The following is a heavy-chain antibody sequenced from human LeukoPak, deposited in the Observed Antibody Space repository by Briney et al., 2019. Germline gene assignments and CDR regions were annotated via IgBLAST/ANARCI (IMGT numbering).Heavy chain of an antibody. Sequence: ASVKVSCKASGYTFTSYAMHWVRQAPGQRLEWMGWINAGNGNTKYSQKFQGRVTITGDTSASTAYMELSSLRSEDTAVYYCARVFGEYQLPYDYWGQGTLVTVSS. CDR2: INAGNGNT. CDR1: GYTFTSYA. CDR3: ARVFGEYQLPYDY. D-gene: IGHD2-2*01. J-gene: IGHJ4*02. V-gene: IGHV1-3*01.